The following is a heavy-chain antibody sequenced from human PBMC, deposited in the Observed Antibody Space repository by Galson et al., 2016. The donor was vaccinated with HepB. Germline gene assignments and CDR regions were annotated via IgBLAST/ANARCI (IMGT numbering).Heavy chain of an antibody. D-gene: IGHD1-26*01. Sequence: SLRLSCAASGFSFSNYGMHWARQAPGKGLEWVAVISYDGSNKYYADSVKGRLTISRDNSKNTLYLQMNSLRAEDTAVYFCAKEYSGSYPIYYFDYWGQGTLVTVSS. CDR3: AKEYSGSYPIYYFDY. CDR1: GFSFSNYG. CDR2: ISYDGSNK. J-gene: IGHJ4*02. V-gene: IGHV3-33*06.